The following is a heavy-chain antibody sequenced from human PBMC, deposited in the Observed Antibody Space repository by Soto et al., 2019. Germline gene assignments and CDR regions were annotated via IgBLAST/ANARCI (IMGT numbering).Heavy chain of an antibody. CDR1: GFTFSTYT. CDR2: ITSSSTYI. J-gene: IGHJ4*02. Sequence: GGSLRLSCAASGFTFSTYTMNWVRQAPGKGLEWVSSITSSSTYIYYADSVKGRFTISRDNAKNSLYLQMNSLRAEDTAVYYCATDHFDYWGQGTLVTVSS. V-gene: IGHV3-21*01. CDR3: ATDHFDY.